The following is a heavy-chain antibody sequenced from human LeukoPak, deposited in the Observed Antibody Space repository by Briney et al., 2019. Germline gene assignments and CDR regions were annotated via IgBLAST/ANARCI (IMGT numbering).Heavy chain of an antibody. D-gene: IGHD4-17*01. Sequence: SETLSLTCAVYGGSFSGYYWSWIRQPPGKGLEWIGEINYSGSTNYNPSLKSRVTISVDTSKNQFSLKLSPVTAADTAVYYCARGRGYGDYYFDYWGQGTLVTVSS. CDR1: GGSFSGYY. CDR2: INYSGST. V-gene: IGHV4-34*01. CDR3: ARGRGYGDYYFDY. J-gene: IGHJ4*02.